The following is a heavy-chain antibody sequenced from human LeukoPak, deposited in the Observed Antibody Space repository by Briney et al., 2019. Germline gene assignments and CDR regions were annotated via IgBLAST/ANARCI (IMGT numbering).Heavy chain of an antibody. V-gene: IGHV1-2*02. CDR1: GYSFTDYY. CDR2: INPNNGDT. Sequence: ASVKVSRKPSGYSFTDYYMHWVRQAPGQGLEWMGWINPNNGDTNSAQKFQGRVTMTRDTSITTVYMELSRLTSDDTAVYYCARVNGEWEPLEYWGQGTLVTVSS. J-gene: IGHJ4*02. D-gene: IGHD1-26*01. CDR3: ARVNGEWEPLEY.